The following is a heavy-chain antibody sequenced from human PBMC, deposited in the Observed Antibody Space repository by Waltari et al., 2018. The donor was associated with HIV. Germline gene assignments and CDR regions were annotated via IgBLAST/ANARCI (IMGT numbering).Heavy chain of an antibody. CDR1: GYTFTNYW. J-gene: IGHJ3*02. V-gene: IGHV5-51*03. D-gene: IGHD3-22*01. CDR3: ARLFYYDTTGYINNAFDI. Sequence: EVQLVQSGAEVRKSGESLKISCKASGYTFTNYWIAWVRQMSGEGLEWMGIIYPFDSYTRYNPSFEGQITISADKSLATAYLEWNNLNASDAAIYYCARLFYYDTTGYINNAFDIWGQGTVVTVS. CDR2: IYPFDSYT.